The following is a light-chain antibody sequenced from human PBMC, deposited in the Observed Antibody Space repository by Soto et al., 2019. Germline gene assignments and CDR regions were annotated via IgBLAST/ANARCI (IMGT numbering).Light chain of an antibody. V-gene: IGKV3-11*01. CDR1: QSVYIY. Sequence: EIVLTQSPATLSLSPGERATLSCRASQSVYIYLGWYQQKPGQSPRLLIYDASNRATGIPARFSGSGSGTDFTLTISSLEPEDFALYYCQQRFNWPPVTFGGGTKVDIK. J-gene: IGKJ4*01. CDR3: QQRFNWPPVT. CDR2: DAS.